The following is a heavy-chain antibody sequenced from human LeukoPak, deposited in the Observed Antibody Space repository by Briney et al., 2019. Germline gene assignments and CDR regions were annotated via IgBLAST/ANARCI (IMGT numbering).Heavy chain of an antibody. D-gene: IGHD6-13*01. V-gene: IGHV1-24*01. CDR3: ATRTGGSSWYYYFDY. CDR2: FDPEDGET. Sequence: ASVKVSCKVSGYTLTELSMHWVRQAPGRGLEWMGGFDPEDGETIYAQKFQGRVTMTEDTSTDTAYMELSSLRSEDTAVYYCATRTGGSSWYYYFDYWGQGTLVTVSS. J-gene: IGHJ4*02. CDR1: GYTLTELS.